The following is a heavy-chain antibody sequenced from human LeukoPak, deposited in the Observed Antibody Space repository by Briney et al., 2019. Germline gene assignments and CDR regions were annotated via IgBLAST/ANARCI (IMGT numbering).Heavy chain of an antibody. D-gene: IGHD3-3*01. CDR1: GFTFSSYA. V-gene: IGHV3-30-3*01. J-gene: IGHJ3*02. CDR3: AKDDFNDYDFWSGYLAFDI. Sequence: GGSLRLSCAASGFTFSSYAMHWVRQAPGKGLEWVAVISYNGSNKYYADSVKGRFTISRDNSKNTLYLQMNSLRAEDTAVYYCAKDDFNDYDFWSGYLAFDIWGQGTMVTVSS. CDR2: ISYNGSNK.